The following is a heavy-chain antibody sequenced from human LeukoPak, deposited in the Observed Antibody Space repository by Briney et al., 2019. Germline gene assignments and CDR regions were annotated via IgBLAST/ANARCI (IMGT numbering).Heavy chain of an antibody. D-gene: IGHD1-26*01. CDR1: GFTFSSYS. Sequence: GGSLRLSCAASGFTFSSYSMNWVRQAPGKGLEWVSYISSSSSTIYYADSVKGRFTISRDNAKNSLYLQMNSLRAEDTAVYYCARPDDDSGSFYFDYWGQGTLVTVSS. J-gene: IGHJ4*02. CDR3: ARPDDDSGSFYFDY. CDR2: ISSSSSTI. V-gene: IGHV3-48*04.